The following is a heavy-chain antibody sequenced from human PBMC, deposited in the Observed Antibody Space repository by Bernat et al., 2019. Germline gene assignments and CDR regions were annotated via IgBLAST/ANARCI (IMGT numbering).Heavy chain of an antibody. J-gene: IGHJ6*03. V-gene: IGHV3-11*01. Sequence: QVQLVESGGGLVKPGGSLRLSCAVSGFTFSDYYMSWIRQAPGKGLEWVSDISSSGSTIYYADSVKGRFTISRDNAKNSLYLQMNSLRAEDTAVYYCARSSYDYGDRYYYCMDVWGKGTTVTVSS. D-gene: IGHD4-17*01. CDR2: ISSSGSTI. CDR3: ARSSYDYGDRYYYCMDV. CDR1: GFTFSDYY.